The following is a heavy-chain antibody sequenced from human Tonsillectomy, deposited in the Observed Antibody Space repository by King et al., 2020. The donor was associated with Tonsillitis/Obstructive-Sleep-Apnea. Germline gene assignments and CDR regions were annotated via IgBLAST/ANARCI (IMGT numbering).Heavy chain of an antibody. V-gene: IGHV3-30*18. D-gene: IGHD2-2*01. Sequence: VQLVESGGGVVQPGRSLRLSCAASGFTFSTYGIHWVRQAPGKGLEWVAVISYDGANKYYTDSVRGRFTISRDNYKNTLYLQMDSLRPECTAVYYCAKDRRVPPAQPLHGMAGCGPGTTVTVS. J-gene: IGHJ6*02. CDR2: ISYDGANK. CDR1: GFTFSTYG. CDR3: AKDRRVPPAQPLHGMAG.